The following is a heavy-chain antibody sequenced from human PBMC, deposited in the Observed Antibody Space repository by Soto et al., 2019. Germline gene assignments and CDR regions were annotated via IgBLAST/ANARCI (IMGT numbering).Heavy chain of an antibody. CDR1: GFDFSMYW. V-gene: IGHV3-74*01. J-gene: IGHJ4*02. Sequence: EVQLVESGGGLVQPGGSLRLSCAASGFDFSMYWMHWVRQAPGKGLEWVSRISDDGSTIHYADSVKGRFSISRDNAKNNLLLEMTVLRDDDTAVYYCVRGPRRSSVGTGAFWGQGSPVTVSS. CDR2: ISDDGSTI. D-gene: IGHD3-10*01. CDR3: VRGPRRSSVGTGAF.